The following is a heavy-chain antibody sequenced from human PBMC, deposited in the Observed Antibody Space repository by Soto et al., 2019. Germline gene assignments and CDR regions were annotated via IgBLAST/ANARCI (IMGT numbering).Heavy chain of an antibody. D-gene: IGHD3-22*01. V-gene: IGHV3-30*03. J-gene: IGHJ4*02. Sequence: GGSLRLSCAASGFTFSSYGMHWVRQAPGKGLEWVAVISYDGSNKYYADSVKGRFTISRDNSKNTLYLQMNSLRTEDTAMFYCARPRYYSNITTYSAGQPPAYWGLGTLVTGSS. CDR1: GFTFSSYG. CDR3: ARPRYYSNITTYSAGQPPAY. CDR2: ISYDGSNK.